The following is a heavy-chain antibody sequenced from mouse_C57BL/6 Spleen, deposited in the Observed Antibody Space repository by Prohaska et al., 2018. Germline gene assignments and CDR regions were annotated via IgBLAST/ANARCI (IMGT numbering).Heavy chain of an antibody. V-gene: IGHV6-3*01. CDR1: GFTFSNYW. Sequence: EVKLEESGGGLVQPGGSMKLSCVSSGFTFSNYWMNWVRQSPEKGLEWVAQIRLKSDNYATHYAESGKGRFTISRDDYKSSVYLKMNNLRAEDTGIYYCTGPGSSLGDWGQGTTLTVSS. CDR3: TGPGSSLGD. D-gene: IGHD1-1*01. CDR2: IRLKSDNYAT. J-gene: IGHJ2*01.